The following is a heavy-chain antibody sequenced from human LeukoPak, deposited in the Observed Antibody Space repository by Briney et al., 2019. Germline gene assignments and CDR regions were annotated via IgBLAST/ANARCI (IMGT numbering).Heavy chain of an antibody. V-gene: IGHV3-23*01. Sequence: GGSLRLSCAASGFTFTSYAMSWVRQAPGKGLEWVSGISGSGGSTYYADSVKGRFTISRDDSKNTLYLQMNSLRAEDTAVYYCARDTRSGYSSSWYGWAFDYWGQGTLVTVSS. D-gene: IGHD6-13*01. CDR1: GFTFTSYA. J-gene: IGHJ4*02. CDR3: ARDTRSGYSSSWYGWAFDY. CDR2: ISGSGGST.